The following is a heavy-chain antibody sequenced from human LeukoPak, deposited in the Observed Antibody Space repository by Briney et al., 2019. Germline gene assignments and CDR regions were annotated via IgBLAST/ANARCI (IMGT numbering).Heavy chain of an antibody. D-gene: IGHD3-22*01. CDR3: ARDQYYYDSSGYLFDY. Sequence: SETLSLTCTVSGGSISSYYWSWIRQPAGKGLEWIGRIYTSGSTNYNPSLKSRVTMSVDTSKNQFPLKLSSVTAADTAVYYCARDQYYYDSSGYLFDYWGQGTLVTVSS. V-gene: IGHV4-4*07. J-gene: IGHJ4*02. CDR2: IYTSGST. CDR1: GGSISSYY.